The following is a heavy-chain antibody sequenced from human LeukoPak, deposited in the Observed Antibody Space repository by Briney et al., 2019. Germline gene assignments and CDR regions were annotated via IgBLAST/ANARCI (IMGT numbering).Heavy chain of an antibody. CDR1: GFTVSSNY. CDR2: IYRDGST. D-gene: IGHD6-19*01. Sequence: SGGSLRLSCAASGFTVSSNYMSWVRQAPGKGLDWVSIIYRDGSTFYADSVKGRFTISRHNSENTLYLQMNSLRPEDTAVYYCGRVGVGAVAGNYLDYWGQGTLVTVSS. J-gene: IGHJ4*02. V-gene: IGHV3-53*04. CDR3: GRVGVGAVAGNYLDY.